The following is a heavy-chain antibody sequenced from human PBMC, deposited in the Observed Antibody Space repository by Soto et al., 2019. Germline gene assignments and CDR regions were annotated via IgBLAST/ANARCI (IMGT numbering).Heavy chain of an antibody. D-gene: IGHD5-12*01. V-gene: IGHV1-69*01. CDR3: ARERGGYNRGDFEF. Sequence: QVHLVQSGAEVKRPGSSVKVSCKASGGTFSSYAISWVRQAPGQGLEWMGGIIPSFGTGNYKQKFQGRVTITADESTSTVYMELSSLTSGDTAVYYCARERGGYNRGDFEFWGQGTLVTVSS. CDR1: GGTFSSYA. J-gene: IGHJ4*02. CDR2: IIPSFGTG.